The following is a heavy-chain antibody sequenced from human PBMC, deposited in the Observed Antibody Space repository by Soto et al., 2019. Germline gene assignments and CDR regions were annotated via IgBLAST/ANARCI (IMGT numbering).Heavy chain of an antibody. CDR2: IYSSENT. Sequence: QLQLQESGPGLVKPSEILSLTCTVSGGSVSSSSYSWGWIRQSPGQGLEWIGPIYSSENTYYNPSLLSRVTIAVDTSKNDFSRKLSSVTAADTAVYYCARLNGYCISTNCHGYYGMDVWGQGTTVTVSS. J-gene: IGHJ6*02. D-gene: IGHD2-2*03. CDR1: GGSVSSSSYS. V-gene: IGHV4-39*02. CDR3: ARLNGYCISTNCHGYYGMDV.